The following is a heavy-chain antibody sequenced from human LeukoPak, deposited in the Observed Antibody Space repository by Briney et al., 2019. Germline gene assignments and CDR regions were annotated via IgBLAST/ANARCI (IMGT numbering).Heavy chain of an antibody. CDR2: IYSGGST. D-gene: IGHD3-10*01. V-gene: IGHV3-53*01. J-gene: IGHJ3*02. CDR1: GFTVSSNY. Sequence: GGSLRLSCAASGFTVSSNYMSWVRQAPGKGLEWVSVIYSGGSTYYADSVKGRFTISRDNSKNTLYLQMNSLRAEDTAVYYCARAKVDRYYGSGLGAFDIWGQGTMVTVSS. CDR3: ARAKVDRYYGSGLGAFDI.